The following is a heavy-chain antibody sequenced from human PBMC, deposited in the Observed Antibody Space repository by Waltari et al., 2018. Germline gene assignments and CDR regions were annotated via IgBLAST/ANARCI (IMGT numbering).Heavy chain of an antibody. CDR2: IYYSGST. CDR3: ARAGYYYDSSDPSGAFDI. CDR1: GFTFSSYS. V-gene: IGHV4-59*01. D-gene: IGHD3-22*01. Sequence: VQLVESGGGLVQPGGSLRLSCAASGFTFSSYSMNWVRQAPGKGLEWIGYIYYSGSTNYNPSLKSRVTISVDTSKNQFSLKLSSVTAADTAVYYCARAGYYYDSSDPSGAFDIWGQGTMVTVSS. J-gene: IGHJ3*02.